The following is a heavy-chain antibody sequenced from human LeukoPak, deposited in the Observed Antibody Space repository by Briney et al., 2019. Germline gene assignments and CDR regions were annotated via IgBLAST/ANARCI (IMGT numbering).Heavy chain of an antibody. CDR1: GFTFSSYE. Sequence: KAGGSLRLSCAASGFTFSSYEMNWVRQAPGKGLEWVSSISSSSSYIYYADSVKGRFTISRDNSKNTLYLQMNSLRAEDTAVYYCARMIVVVITTFDYWGQGTLVTVSS. CDR3: ARMIVVVITTFDY. CDR2: ISSSSSYI. V-gene: IGHV3-21*04. J-gene: IGHJ4*02. D-gene: IGHD3-22*01.